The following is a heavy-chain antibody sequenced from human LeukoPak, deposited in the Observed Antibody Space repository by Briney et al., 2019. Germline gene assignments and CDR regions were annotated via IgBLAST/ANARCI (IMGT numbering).Heavy chain of an antibody. J-gene: IGHJ5*02. CDR1: GXXIXSSTYY. Sequence: PSETLXLTXXXXGXXIXSSTYYWGWIRQPPGKGLEWIGTIYYRGSTYYNPSLKSRVTISVDTSKNHFSLKLTSVTAADTAVYYCARLGRTYYDFWSGPWGQGTLVTVSS. CDR2: IYYRGST. D-gene: IGHD3-3*01. V-gene: IGHV4-39*01. CDR3: ARLGRTYYDFWSGP.